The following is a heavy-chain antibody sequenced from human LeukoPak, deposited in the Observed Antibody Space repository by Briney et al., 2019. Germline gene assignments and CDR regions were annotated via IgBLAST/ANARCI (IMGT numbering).Heavy chain of an antibody. CDR3: EREPPWQPHFDY. V-gene: IGHV1-46*01. Sequence: GASGKVACKAAGYTFASYYMHWVRQAPGQGLEWMGIINPSGGSTSHAQKHQGSVPMTKDTSTRTAYMELRSLRSHPPAVYYCEREPPWQPHFDYWGQGTLVTVSS. J-gene: IGHJ4*02. CDR1: GYTFASYY. CDR2: INPSGGST. D-gene: IGHD5-12*01.